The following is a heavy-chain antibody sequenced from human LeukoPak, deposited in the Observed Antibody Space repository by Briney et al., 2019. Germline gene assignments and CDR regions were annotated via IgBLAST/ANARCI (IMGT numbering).Heavy chain of an antibody. D-gene: IGHD6-19*01. V-gene: IGHV3-30-3*01. CDR2: ISYDGSNK. CDR3: ARDADSSGWYPPQT. Sequence: GGSLRLSCAASGFTFSSYAMHWVRQAPGKGLEWVAVISYDGSNKYYADSVKGRFTISRDNSKNTLYLQMNSLRAEDTAVYYCARDADSSGWYPPQTWGQGTLVTVSS. J-gene: IGHJ4*02. CDR1: GFTFSSYA.